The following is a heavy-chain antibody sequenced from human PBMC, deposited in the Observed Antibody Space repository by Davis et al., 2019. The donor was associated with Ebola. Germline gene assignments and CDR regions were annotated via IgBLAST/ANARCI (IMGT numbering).Heavy chain of an antibody. CDR3: AKAQIGAVAGSPFDY. D-gene: IGHD6-19*01. CDR1: GFTVSSTY. CDR2: INQDGSDK. V-gene: IGHV3-7*03. J-gene: IGHJ4*02. Sequence: GESLKISCAASGFTVSSTYMSWVRQAPGKGLEWVANINQDGSDKRYADSVKGRFTISRDNAKNSLYLQMNSLRAEDTALYYCAKAQIGAVAGSPFDYWGQGTLVTVSS.